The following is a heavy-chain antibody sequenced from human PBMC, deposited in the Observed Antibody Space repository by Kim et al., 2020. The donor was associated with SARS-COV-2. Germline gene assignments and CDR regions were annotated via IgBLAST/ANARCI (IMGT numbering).Heavy chain of an antibody. V-gene: IGHV4-39*01. J-gene: IGHJ6*04. CDR2: TYYTGRT. D-gene: IGHD3-22*01. Sequence: SETLSLTCTVSGGSINNGTNYWGWVRQPPGRGPEWIGTTYYTGRTNYNPSLKRRVTISADTSENQFSLKLSPVTAADTGVYYCVRLYHYDSSGYFPHYYYYGMDVGGKGPTVTVPS. CDR3: VRLYHYDSSGYFPHYYYYGMDV. CDR1: GGSINNGTNY.